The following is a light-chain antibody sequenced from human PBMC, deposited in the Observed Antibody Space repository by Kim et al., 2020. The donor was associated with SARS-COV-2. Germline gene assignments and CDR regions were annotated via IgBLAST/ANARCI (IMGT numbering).Light chain of an antibody. J-gene: IGLJ2*01. V-gene: IGLV2-14*01. CDR1: SSDVGGYNY. Sequence: QSALTQPASVSGSPGQSITISCTGTSSDVGGYNYVSWYQQHPGKAPKLMIYDVSKRPSGVSNRFSGSKSGNTASLTISGLQAEDEADYYCSSYTSSSIVVFGGGTKVTVL. CDR2: DVS. CDR3: SSYTSSSIVV.